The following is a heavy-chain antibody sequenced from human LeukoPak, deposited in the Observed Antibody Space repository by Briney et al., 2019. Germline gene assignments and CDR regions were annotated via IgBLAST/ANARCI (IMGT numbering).Heavy chain of an antibody. J-gene: IGHJ4*02. V-gene: IGHV3-23*01. Sequence: GGSLRLSCAASGFTFSSYAMSWVRQAPGKGLEWVSSISGSGGSTYYADSVKGRFTISRDNSKNTLYLQMNSLRAEDTAVYYCAKVPNLGYCSSTSCYPYYFDYWGQGTLVTVSS. CDR3: AKVPNLGYCSSTSCYPYYFDY. D-gene: IGHD2-2*01. CDR2: ISGSGGST. CDR1: GFTFSSYA.